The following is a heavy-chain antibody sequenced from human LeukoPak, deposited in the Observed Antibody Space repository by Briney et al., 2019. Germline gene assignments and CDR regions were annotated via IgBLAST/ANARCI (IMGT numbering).Heavy chain of an antibody. V-gene: IGHV4-34*01. CDR1: GGSFSGYY. CDR3: ARVVAIIRGVRNWFDS. CDR2: INHSGST. D-gene: IGHD3-10*01. Sequence: PSETLSLTCAVYGGSFSGYYWSWIRQPPGKGLEWIGEINHSGSTNYNPSLKSRVTISVDTSKNQFSLQLDSVTPEDTAVYYCARVVAIIRGVRNWFDSWGPGILVTVSS. J-gene: IGHJ5*01.